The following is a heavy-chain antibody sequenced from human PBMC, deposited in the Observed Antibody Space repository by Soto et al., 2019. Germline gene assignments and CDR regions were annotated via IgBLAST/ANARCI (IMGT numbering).Heavy chain of an antibody. CDR1: GFTISNAW. J-gene: IGHJ4*02. CDR2: IKSKTDGGTT. D-gene: IGHD3-3*01. Sequence: GGSLRLSCAASGFTISNAWMSWVRQAPGKGLEWVGRIKSKTDGGTTDYAAPVKGRFTISRDDSKNTLYLQMNSLKTEDTAVYYCSTISARFLEWPSGFDYWGQGTLVTVSS. V-gene: IGHV3-15*01. CDR3: STISARFLEWPSGFDY.